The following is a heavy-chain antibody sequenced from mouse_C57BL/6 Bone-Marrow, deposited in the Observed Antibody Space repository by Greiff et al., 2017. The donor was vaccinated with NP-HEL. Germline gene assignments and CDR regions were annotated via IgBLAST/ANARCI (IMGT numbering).Heavy chain of an antibody. CDR2: IYPGSGNT. Sequence: QVHVKQSGPELVKPGASVKISCKASGYSFTSYYIHWVKQRPGQGLEWIGWIYPGSGNTKYNEKFKGKATLTADTSSSTAYMQLSSLTSEDSAVYYCARTYSNFYWYFDVWGTGTTVTVSS. J-gene: IGHJ1*03. D-gene: IGHD2-5*01. V-gene: IGHV1-66*01. CDR1: GYSFTSYY. CDR3: ARTYSNFYWYFDV.